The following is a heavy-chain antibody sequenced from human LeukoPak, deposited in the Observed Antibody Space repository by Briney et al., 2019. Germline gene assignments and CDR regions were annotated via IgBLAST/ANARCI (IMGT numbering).Heavy chain of an antibody. CDR2: AYYSVSS. Sequence: SETLSLTCTVSGGSISSYYWTWIRQAPGKGLEWIGYAYYSVSSNYNPSLKSRVSMSQDTSKNQVSLKLSSVTAADTAVYYCARQESGPYHYMDVWGKGTTVTVSS. CDR3: ARQESGPYHYMDV. D-gene: IGHD3-3*01. CDR1: GGSISSYY. J-gene: IGHJ6*03. V-gene: IGHV4-59*08.